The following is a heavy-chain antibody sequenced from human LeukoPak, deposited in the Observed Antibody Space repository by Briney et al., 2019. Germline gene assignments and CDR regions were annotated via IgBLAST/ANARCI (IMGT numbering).Heavy chain of an antibody. D-gene: IGHD2-21*01. V-gene: IGHV1-3*01. CDR1: GCXXTXYA. CDR2: INAGNDDT. Sequence: VSCXXXGCXXTXYAYHWVRQAPGXGLEWRGWINAGNDDTKYSQKFQGRVTFTWDTSPSTASMEFSSLTSDDTSVYYCARERWHCRDDCHSVYYYTLDVWGQGTTVTVSS. CDR3: ARERWHCRDDCHSVYYYTLDV. J-gene: IGHJ6*02.